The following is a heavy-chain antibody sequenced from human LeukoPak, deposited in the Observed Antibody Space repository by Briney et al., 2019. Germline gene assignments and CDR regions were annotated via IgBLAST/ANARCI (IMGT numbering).Heavy chain of an antibody. CDR3: ARDHSSGWYEGGYYFDY. D-gene: IGHD6-19*01. CDR1: GYTFTGYY. J-gene: IGHJ4*02. V-gene: IGHV1-2*02. Sequence: ASVKVSCKASGYTFTGYYVHWVRQAPGQGLEWMGWINPNSGGTNYAQKFQGRVTMTRDTSISTAYMELSRLRSDDTAVYYCARDHSSGWYEGGYYFDYWGQGTLVTVSS. CDR2: INPNSGGT.